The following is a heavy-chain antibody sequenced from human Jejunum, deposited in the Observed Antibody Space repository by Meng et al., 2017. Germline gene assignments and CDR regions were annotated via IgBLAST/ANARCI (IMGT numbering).Heavy chain of an antibody. Sequence: GQLVEAGGGVVQPGRSLRLSCAASGFPFNNFAIVWVRQPPGKGLEWVAVVSYDGSNKFYADSVKGRFTVSRDYSKNTLYLQMDSLRLEDTAVYYCARAYYDGSGRFDFWGQGTLVTVSS. J-gene: IGHJ4*02. CDR3: ARAYYDGSGRFDF. CDR2: VSYDGSNK. CDR1: GFPFNNFA. V-gene: IGHV3-30*01. D-gene: IGHD3-22*01.